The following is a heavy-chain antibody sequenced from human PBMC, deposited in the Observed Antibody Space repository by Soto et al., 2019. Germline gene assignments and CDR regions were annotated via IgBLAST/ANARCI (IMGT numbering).Heavy chain of an antibody. V-gene: IGHV1-3*01. CDR2: INASTGNT. CDR1: GYTFTGYY. Sequence: ASVKVSCKASGYTFTGYYMHWVRQAPGQRLEWMGWINASTGNTKYSQKFQGRVTITRDTSASTAYMELSSLRSEDTAVYYCARTPYGSGTLNYYYYGMDVWGQGTTVTVS. CDR3: ARTPYGSGTLNYYYYGMDV. J-gene: IGHJ6*02. D-gene: IGHD3-10*01.